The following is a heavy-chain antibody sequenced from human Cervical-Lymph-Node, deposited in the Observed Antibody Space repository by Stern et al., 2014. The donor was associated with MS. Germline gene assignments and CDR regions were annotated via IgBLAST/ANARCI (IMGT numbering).Heavy chain of an antibody. J-gene: IGHJ4*02. CDR1: GFSITDNY. CDR2: MYSGGTT. V-gene: IGHV3-53*01. D-gene: IGHD2-15*01. CDR3: ASHYCSAGSCFFDD. Sequence: EVQLVESGGGLMQPGGSLRLSCVVSGFSITDNYMSWVRQAPGKGLEWVSVMYSGGTTYYAGSVKGRFTISRDKSKNTVFLQVNSLRVEDTAIYYCASHYCSAGSCFFDDWGQGALVSVSS.